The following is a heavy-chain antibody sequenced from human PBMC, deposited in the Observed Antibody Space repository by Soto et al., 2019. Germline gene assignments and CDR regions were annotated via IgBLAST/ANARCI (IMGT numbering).Heavy chain of an antibody. Sequence: GGSLRLSCAASGFTFTNYAMTWVRQAPGKGLEWVSSISGDGGSTWYADSVKGRFTISRENAKNKLYLQMNNLRVEDTDLYYCATSISGGGGGWGQGTLVTVSS. CDR3: ATSISGGGGG. CDR1: GFTFTNYA. D-gene: IGHD3-16*01. V-gene: IGHV3-23*01. J-gene: IGHJ4*02. CDR2: ISGDGGST.